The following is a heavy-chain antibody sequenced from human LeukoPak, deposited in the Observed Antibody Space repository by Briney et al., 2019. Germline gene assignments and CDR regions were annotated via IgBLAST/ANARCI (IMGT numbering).Heavy chain of an antibody. Sequence: GGSLRLSCAASGITFSSYAMSWVRQAPGKGLEWVSAISGSGGSTYYADSVKGRFTISRDNSKNTLYLQMNSLRAEDTAVYYCAKDQAAAGTSFFDYWGQGTLVTVSS. J-gene: IGHJ4*02. CDR1: GITFSSYA. CDR3: AKDQAAAGTSFFDY. CDR2: ISGSGGST. V-gene: IGHV3-23*01. D-gene: IGHD6-13*01.